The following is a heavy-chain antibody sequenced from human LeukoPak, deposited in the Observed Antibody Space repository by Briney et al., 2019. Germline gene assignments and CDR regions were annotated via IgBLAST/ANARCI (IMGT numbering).Heavy chain of an antibody. CDR3: ARAYGDYRTGWFDP. J-gene: IGHJ5*02. CDR1: GYTLTELS. V-gene: IGHV1-24*01. CDR2: FDPEDGET. D-gene: IGHD4-17*01. Sequence: ASVKVSCKVSGYTLTELSMHWVRQAPGKGLEWMGGFDPEDGETIYAQKLQGRVTMTTDTSTSTAYMELRSLRSDDTAVYYCARAYGDYRTGWFDPWGQGTLVTVSS.